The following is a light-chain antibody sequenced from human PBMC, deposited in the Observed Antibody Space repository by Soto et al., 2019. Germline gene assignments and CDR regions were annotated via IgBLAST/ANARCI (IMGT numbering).Light chain of an antibody. J-gene: IGKJ4*01. CDR3: QELSSWPHT. CDR1: QSGRNNY. CDR2: DAS. Sequence: PSPLSWPPGKGATLSCGAGQSGRNNYVAWYQQKPGKAPRLLIYDASSRATGIPDRFSGGGSGTDFTLTISSLEPEDFAVYYCQELSSWPHTFGGGAKVDNK. V-gene: IGKV3D-20*02.